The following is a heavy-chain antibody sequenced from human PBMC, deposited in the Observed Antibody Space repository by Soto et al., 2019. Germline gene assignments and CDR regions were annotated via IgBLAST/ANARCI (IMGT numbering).Heavy chain of an antibody. CDR2: IYYSGST. J-gene: IGHJ6*02. CDR3: ARDIVGYGSGSYGYYYGMDV. V-gene: IGHV4-31*03. D-gene: IGHD3-10*01. Sequence: SETLSLTCTVSGGSISSGGYYWSWIRQHPGKGLEWIGYIYYSGSTYYNPSLKSRVTISVDTSKNQFSLKLSSVTAADTAVYYCARDIVGYGSGSYGYYYGMDVWGQGTTVTAP. CDR1: GGSISSGGYY.